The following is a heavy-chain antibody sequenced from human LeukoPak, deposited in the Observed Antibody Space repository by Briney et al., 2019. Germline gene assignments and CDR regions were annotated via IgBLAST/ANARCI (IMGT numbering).Heavy chain of an antibody. D-gene: IGHD1-1*01. V-gene: IGHV1-2*02. Sequence: ASVKVSCKASGYTFTGYYMHWVRQAPGQGLEWMGWINPNSGGTNYAQKFQGRVTTTRDTSISTAYMELSRLRSDDTAVYYCARLGTTGTTVDYWGQGTLVTVSS. CDR3: ARLGTTGTTVDY. CDR2: INPNSGGT. CDR1: GYTFTGYY. J-gene: IGHJ4*02.